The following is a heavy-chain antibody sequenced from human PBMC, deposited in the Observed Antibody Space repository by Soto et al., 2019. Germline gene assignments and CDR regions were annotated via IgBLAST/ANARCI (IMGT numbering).Heavy chain of an antibody. Sequence: QVQLVQSGAEVKKPGASVKVSCKVSGYTLTELSMHWVRQAPGKGLEWMGGFDPEDGDTIYAQKFQGRVTMTKDTSTDPAYMGLSSLRSADTAVYYCATSIGRFLEWLLYDYWGQGTLVTVFS. D-gene: IGHD3-3*01. V-gene: IGHV1-24*01. CDR2: FDPEDGDT. CDR1: GYTLTELS. J-gene: IGHJ4*02. CDR3: ATSIGRFLEWLLYDY.